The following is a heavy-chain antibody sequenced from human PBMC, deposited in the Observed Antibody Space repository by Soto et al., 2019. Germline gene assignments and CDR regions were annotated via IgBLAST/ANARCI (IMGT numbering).Heavy chain of an antibody. CDR1: GGTFSSYA. Sequence: QVQLVQSGAEVKKPGSSVKVSCKASGGTFSSYAISWVRQAPGQGLEWMGGIIPIFGTANYAQKFQGRVTITADESTSKAYMELSSLRSEDTAVYYCARGWGDGYNYGDYYYYGMDVWGQGTTVTVSS. J-gene: IGHJ6*02. CDR3: ARGWGDGYNYGDYYYYGMDV. V-gene: IGHV1-69*12. D-gene: IGHD5-12*01. CDR2: IIPIFGTA.